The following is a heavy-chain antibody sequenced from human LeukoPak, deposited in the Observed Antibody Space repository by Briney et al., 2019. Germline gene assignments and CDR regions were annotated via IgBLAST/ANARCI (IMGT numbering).Heavy chain of an antibody. D-gene: IGHD3-9*01. J-gene: IGHJ6*03. Sequence: PSETLSLTCTVSGGSISSGSYYWSWIRQPAGKGLEWIGRIYTSGSTNHNPSLKSRVTISVDTSKNQFSLKLSSVTAADTAVYYCARDGYDILTGPIIYYYYYMDVWGKGTTVTVSS. CDR1: GGSISSGSYY. CDR3: ARDGYDILTGPIIYYYYYMDV. CDR2: IYTSGST. V-gene: IGHV4-61*02.